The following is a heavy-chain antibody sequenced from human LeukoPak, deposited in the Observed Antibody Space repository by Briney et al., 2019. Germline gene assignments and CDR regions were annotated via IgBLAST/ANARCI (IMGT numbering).Heavy chain of an antibody. CDR1: GGSISTYY. V-gene: IGHV4-59*01. J-gene: IGHJ3*02. CDR3: ARVFSRINAFDI. D-gene: IGHD3-10*01. CDR2: IYYSGST. Sequence: SETLSLTCSVSGGSISTYYWSWIRQPPGKGLEWIGYIYYSGSTSYNPSLKSRVTILVDTSKNQFSLKLTSVTAADTAVYYCARVFSRINAFDIWGQGTMVTVSS.